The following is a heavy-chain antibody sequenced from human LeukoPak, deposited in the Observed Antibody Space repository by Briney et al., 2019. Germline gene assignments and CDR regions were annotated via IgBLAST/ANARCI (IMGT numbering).Heavy chain of an antibody. CDR1: GYTFTDYG. Sequence: ASVTVSCKASGYTFTDYGLTWVRQAPGQGLEWMGWISAYNGNTNYAQRLQGRVTMTADTSTGTAYMELRSLRSDDTAVYYCARGGSGWYVDYWGQGTLVTVSS. D-gene: IGHD6-19*01. J-gene: IGHJ4*02. CDR2: ISAYNGNT. CDR3: ARGGSGWYVDY. V-gene: IGHV1-18*04.